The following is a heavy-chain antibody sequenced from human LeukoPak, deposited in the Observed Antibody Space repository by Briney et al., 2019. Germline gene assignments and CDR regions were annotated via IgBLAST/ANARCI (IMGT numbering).Heavy chain of an antibody. CDR3: TTDIGGDGDYSFDY. J-gene: IGHJ4*02. CDR2: IKSKTDGGTT. CDR1: GFTFSNAW. V-gene: IGHV3-15*01. Sequence: MPGGSLRLSCAASGFTFSNAWMSWVRQAPGKGLEWVGRIKSKTDGGTTDYAAPVKGRFTISRDDSKNTLYLQMNSLKTEDTAVYYCTTDIGGDGDYSFDYWGQGTLVTVSS. D-gene: IGHD4-17*01.